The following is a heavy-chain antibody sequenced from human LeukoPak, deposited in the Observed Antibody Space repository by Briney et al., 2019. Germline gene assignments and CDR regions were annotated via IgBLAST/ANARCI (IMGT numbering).Heavy chain of an antibody. CDR1: GFTFSSYG. CDR3: ARLRYTYGKNFDY. V-gene: IGHV3-30*02. D-gene: IGHD5-18*01. Sequence: GGSLRLSCAASGFTFSSYGMHWVRQAPGKGLEWVAFIRYDGSNKYYADSVKGRFTISRDNSKNTLYLQMNTLRAEDTAVYFCARLRYTYGKNFDYWGQGALVTVSS. J-gene: IGHJ4*02. CDR2: IRYDGSNK.